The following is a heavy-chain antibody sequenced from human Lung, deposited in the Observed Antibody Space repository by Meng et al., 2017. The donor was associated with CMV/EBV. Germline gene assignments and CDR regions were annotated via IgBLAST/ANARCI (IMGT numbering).Heavy chain of an antibody. J-gene: IGHJ4*02. CDR2: ISYDGSNK. CDR1: GFTFNIYA. CDR3: ARARQQLVRSDFDY. Sequence: VQLLESGGGSVQPXGSLRLSCAASGFTFNIYAMTWVRQAPGKGLEWVSVISYDGSNKYYADSVKGRFTISRDNSKNTLYLQMNSLRAEDTAVYYCARARQQLVRSDFDYWGQGTLVTVSS. D-gene: IGHD6-13*01. V-gene: IGHV3-30-3*01.